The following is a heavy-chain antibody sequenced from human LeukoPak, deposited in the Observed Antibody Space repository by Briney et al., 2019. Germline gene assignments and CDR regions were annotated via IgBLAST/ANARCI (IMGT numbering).Heavy chain of an antibody. D-gene: IGHD4-17*01. V-gene: IGHV3-74*01. CDR2: INPDGSTS. CDR3: AKGLLNYGDYGIDAFDI. CDR1: GFSFSTYW. Sequence: PGGSLRLSCAASGFSFSTYWMHWVRQAPGKGLGWVARINPDGSTSSYADSVKGRLTISRDNAKNTLYLQMNSLRTEDTALYYCAKGLLNYGDYGIDAFDIWGQGTMVTVSS. J-gene: IGHJ3*02.